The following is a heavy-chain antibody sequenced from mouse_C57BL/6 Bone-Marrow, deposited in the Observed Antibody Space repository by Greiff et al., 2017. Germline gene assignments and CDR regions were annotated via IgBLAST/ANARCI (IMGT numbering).Heavy chain of an antibody. D-gene: IGHD2-4*01. J-gene: IGHJ3*01. CDR3: ARRYDYDWFAY. V-gene: IGHV5-17*01. CDR1: GFTFSDYG. Sequence: EVQLQESGGGLVKPGGSLKLSCAASGFTFSDYGMHWVRQAPEKGLEWVAYISSGSSTINYADTVKGRFTISRDNAKNTLFLQMTSLRSEDTAMYYCARRYDYDWFAYWCQGTLVTVSA. CDR2: ISSGSSTI.